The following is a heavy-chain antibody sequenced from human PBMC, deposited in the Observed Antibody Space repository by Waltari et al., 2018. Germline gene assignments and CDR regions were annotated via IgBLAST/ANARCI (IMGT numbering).Heavy chain of an antibody. CDR3: AKANGSGGFLVDF. CDR2: IWNDGSYQ. Sequence: QVQLVESGGGVVQPGRSLRLSCAASGITFSDSAMHWVRQTPGRGLELVSVIWNDGSYQYYADSVKGRFTISRDNSKNTLYLQMNSLRVEDTGVYYCAKANGSGGFLVDFWGQGTLVTVSS. D-gene: IGHD3-10*01. CDR1: GITFSDSA. V-gene: IGHV3-33*06. J-gene: IGHJ4*02.